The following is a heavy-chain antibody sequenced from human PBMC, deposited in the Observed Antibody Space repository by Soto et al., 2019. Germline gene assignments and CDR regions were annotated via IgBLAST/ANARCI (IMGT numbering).Heavy chain of an antibody. CDR2: TPD. D-gene: IGHD2-21*02. V-gene: IGHV3-30-3*01. CDR1: GFIFTDYQ. Sequence: RLSCVASGFIFTDYQMHWVRQAPGKGLEWVGTPDHCAEFVEGRFTISRDNSKNTLYLQMTNLRPEDTAVYFCAREIGGTAPDFWGQGTMVTVSS. CDR3: AREIGGTAPDF. J-gene: IGHJ4*02.